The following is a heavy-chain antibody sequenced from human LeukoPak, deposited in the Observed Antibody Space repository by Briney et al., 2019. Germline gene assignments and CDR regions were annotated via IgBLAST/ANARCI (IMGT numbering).Heavy chain of an antibody. Sequence: GASVKVSCKASGYTFTGHYMHWVRQAPGQGLEWMGWINPNSGGTNYAQKFQGRVTMTRDTSISTAYMELSRLRSDDTAVYYCARAHNYDILTGSRNWFDPWGQGTLVTLSS. V-gene: IGHV1-2*02. CDR3: ARAHNYDILTGSRNWFDP. D-gene: IGHD3-9*01. CDR2: INPNSGGT. CDR1: GYTFTGHY. J-gene: IGHJ5*02.